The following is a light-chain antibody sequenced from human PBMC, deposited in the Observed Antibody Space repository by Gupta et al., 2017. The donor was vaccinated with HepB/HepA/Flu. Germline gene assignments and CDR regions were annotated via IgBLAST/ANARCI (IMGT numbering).Light chain of an antibody. J-gene: IGLJ3*02. V-gene: IGLV7-46*01. Sequence: QVVVTQEPSLTVSPGGTVTLTCGSTTRTVTSGHYPYWIQQKPGQAPRTLIYDTSSKHSWTPARFSGSLLGGKAALTLSGAQPEDEADYYCLLSYSYFRVFGGGTKLTVL. CDR2: DTS. CDR3: LLSYSYFRV. CDR1: TRTVTSGHY.